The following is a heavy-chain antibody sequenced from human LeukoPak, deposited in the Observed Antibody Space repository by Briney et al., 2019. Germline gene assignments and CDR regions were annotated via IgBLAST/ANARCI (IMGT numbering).Heavy chain of an antibody. Sequence: ASVKVSCKASGYTFTSYGISWVRQAPGQGLEWMGWISAYNGNTNYAQKLQGRVTMTTDTSTSTAYMELRSLRSDDTAVYYCARDFVDFWSRDYYYYMDVWGKGTTVTVSS. CDR3: ARDFVDFWSRDYYYYMDV. V-gene: IGHV1-18*01. D-gene: IGHD3-3*01. CDR2: ISAYNGNT. J-gene: IGHJ6*03. CDR1: GYTFTSYG.